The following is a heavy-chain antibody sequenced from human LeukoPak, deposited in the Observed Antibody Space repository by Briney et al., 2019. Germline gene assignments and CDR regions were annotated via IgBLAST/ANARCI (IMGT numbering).Heavy chain of an antibody. CDR2: IYYSGTT. D-gene: IGHD5-18*01. Sequence: SETLSLTCSVSGGSISTSSYYWGWIRQPPGKGLEWIGTIYYSGTTYYSPSLEGRVTVSVDTSKNQFSLKLSSVTAADTALYYCARHNGVGYSYAAPFDYWGQGTLVTVSS. V-gene: IGHV4-39*01. CDR3: ARHNGVGYSYAAPFDY. J-gene: IGHJ4*02. CDR1: GGSISTSSYY.